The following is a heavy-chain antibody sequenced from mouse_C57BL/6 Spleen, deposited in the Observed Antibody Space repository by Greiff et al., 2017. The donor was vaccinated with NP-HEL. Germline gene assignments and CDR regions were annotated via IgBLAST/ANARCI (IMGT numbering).Heavy chain of an antibody. J-gene: IGHJ3*01. CDR1: GFTFSDYG. CDR3: ARMEYDYDVWFAY. Sequence: EVMLVESGGGLVKPGGSLKLSCAASGFTFSDYGMHWVRQAPEKGLEWVAYISSGSSTIYYADTVKGRFTISRDNAKNTLFLQMTSLRSEDTAMYYCARMEYDYDVWFAYWGQGTLVTVSA. V-gene: IGHV5-17*01. D-gene: IGHD2-4*01. CDR2: ISSGSSTI.